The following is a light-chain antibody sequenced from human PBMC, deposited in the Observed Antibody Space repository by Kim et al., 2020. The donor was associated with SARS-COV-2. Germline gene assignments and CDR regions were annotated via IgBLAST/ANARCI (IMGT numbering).Light chain of an antibody. Sequence: RVTISCTGSSSNIGAGYDVHWYQQLPGTAPKLLIYGNSNRPSGVPDRFSGSKSGTSASLAITGLQAEDEADYYCQSYDSSLSGWVFGGRTQLTVL. CDR1: SSNIGAGYD. CDR3: QSYDSSLSGWV. V-gene: IGLV1-40*01. J-gene: IGLJ3*02. CDR2: GNS.